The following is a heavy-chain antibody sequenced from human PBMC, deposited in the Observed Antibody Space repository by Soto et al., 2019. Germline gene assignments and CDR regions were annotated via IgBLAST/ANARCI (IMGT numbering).Heavy chain of an antibody. CDR3: ARWGRGSYGFYFDY. V-gene: IGHV3-33*01. J-gene: IGHJ4*02. Sequence: QVHLVESGGGVVQPGRSLSLSCVASGFTFSSSGLLWVRQAPGKGLEWVAVIQEDGSKQYYADSLKGRFTISRDNSKDTQYLQMSSLRAEDTAVYYCARWGRGSYGFYFDYWGQGTLVTVSS. CDR2: IQEDGSKQ. CDR1: GFTFSSSG. D-gene: IGHD1-26*01.